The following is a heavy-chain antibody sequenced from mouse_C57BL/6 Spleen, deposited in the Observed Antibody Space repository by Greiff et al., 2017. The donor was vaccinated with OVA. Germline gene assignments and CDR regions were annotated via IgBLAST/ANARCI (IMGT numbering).Heavy chain of an antibody. V-gene: IGHV3-6*01. J-gene: IGHJ3*01. D-gene: IGHD2-4*01. CDR3: ARKDYDGGFAY. Sequence: EVQLVESGPGLVKPSQSLSLTCSVTGYSITSGYYWNWIRQFPGNKLEWMGYISYDGSNNCNPSLKNRISITRDTSKNQFSLKFNSVPTEDTATYYCARKDYDGGFAYWGQGTLVTVSA. CDR2: ISYDGSN. CDR1: GYSITSGYY.